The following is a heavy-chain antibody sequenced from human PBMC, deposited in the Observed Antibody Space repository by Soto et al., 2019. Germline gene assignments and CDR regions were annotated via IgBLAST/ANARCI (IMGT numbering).Heavy chain of an antibody. D-gene: IGHD5-12*01. CDR3: ARDSRYVYNYLNALDY. J-gene: IGHJ4*02. CDR2: SVPVYGTP. CDR1: GGTFTNYA. Sequence: QVQLVQSGAEVKKPGSSVKVSCKASGGTFTNYAINWVRQAPGQGLEWMGSSVPVYGTPHFAQRFLGRATITADESTRTDNMELRKLGSDDTAIYYCARDSRYVYNYLNALDYWGQGTLVSVYS. V-gene: IGHV1-69*18.